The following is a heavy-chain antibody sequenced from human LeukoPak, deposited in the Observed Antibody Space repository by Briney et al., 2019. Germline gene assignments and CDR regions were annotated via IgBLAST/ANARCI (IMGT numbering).Heavy chain of an antibody. D-gene: IGHD6-6*01. CDR1: GYTYANYG. V-gene: IGHV1-18*01. J-gene: IGHJ4*02. CDR2: ISNKNGHT. Sequence: ASVKVSCKTSGYTYANYGITWVRQAPGQGLEWMGWISNKNGHTNYAQKFQGRVTMTRDTSISTAYMELSRLRSDDTAVYYCARGVRYSSSPGDYWGQGTLVTVSS. CDR3: ARGVRYSSSPGDY.